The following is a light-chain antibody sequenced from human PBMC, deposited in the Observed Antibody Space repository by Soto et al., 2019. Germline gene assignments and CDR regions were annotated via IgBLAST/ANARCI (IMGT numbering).Light chain of an antibody. CDR2: DAS. J-gene: IGKJ3*01. CDR3: QQYDNHPQVT. V-gene: IGKV1-33*01. CDR1: QDISNY. Sequence: DIQMTQSPSSLSASVGDRVTITCQASQDISNYLNWYQQKPGKAPKLLSYDASNLETGVPSRFSRSGSGTDFTFTISSMQPEDIATYYCQQYDNHPQVTFGPGTKVDIK.